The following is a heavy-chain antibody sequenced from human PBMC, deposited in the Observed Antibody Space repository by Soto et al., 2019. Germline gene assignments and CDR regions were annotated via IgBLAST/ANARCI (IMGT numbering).Heavy chain of an antibody. Sequence: QVQLVESGGGVVQPGRSLRLSCAASGFTFSSYAMHWVRQAPGKGLEWVAVISYDGSNKYYADSVKGRFTISRDNSKNTLYLQMNSLRAEDTAVYYCARDLNEVRNPGIAVACNWCYWGQGTLVTVAS. J-gene: IGHJ4*02. CDR2: ISYDGSNK. CDR3: ARDLNEVRNPGIAVACNWCY. V-gene: IGHV3-30-3*01. D-gene: IGHD6-19*01. CDR1: GFTFSSYA.